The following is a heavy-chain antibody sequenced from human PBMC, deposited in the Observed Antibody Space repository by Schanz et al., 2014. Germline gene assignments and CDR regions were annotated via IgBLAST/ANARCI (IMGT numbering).Heavy chain of an antibody. V-gene: IGHV3-11*04. J-gene: IGHJ6*02. CDR3: LAPDYGMDV. CDR2: ISSGGTTT. CDR1: GFIFSDYY. Sequence: QVQLVESGGGLVKPGGSLRLSCAASGFIFSDYYMAWIRQAPGKGPEYVSYISSGGTTTYHSDSVKGRFTISRDSAKNSLFLQMNSLRAEDTAVYYCLAPDYGMDVWGQGTTVTVSS.